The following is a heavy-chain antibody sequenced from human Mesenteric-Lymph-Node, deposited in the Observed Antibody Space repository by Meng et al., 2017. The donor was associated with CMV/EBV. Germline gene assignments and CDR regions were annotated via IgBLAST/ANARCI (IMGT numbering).Heavy chain of an antibody. D-gene: IGHD6-13*01. Sequence: GESLKISCVASGFTFSSYAMSWVRQAPGKGLEWVSAISGSGGSTYYADSVKGRFTISRDNSKNTLYLQMNSLRAEDTALFYCAKDRYSSSPYYYFGMDVWGQGTTVTVSS. V-gene: IGHV3-23*01. CDR2: ISGSGGST. J-gene: IGHJ6*02. CDR3: AKDRYSSSPYYYFGMDV. CDR1: GFTFSSYA.